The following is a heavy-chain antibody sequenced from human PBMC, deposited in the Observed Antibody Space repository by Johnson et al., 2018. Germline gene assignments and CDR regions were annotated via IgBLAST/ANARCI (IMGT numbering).Heavy chain of an antibody. CDR3: AKGIGERRRSQYYYYYMDV. V-gene: IGHV3-30*18. D-gene: IGHD1-1*01. J-gene: IGHJ6*03. CDR1: GFTFSSNG. CDR2: ISYDGSNE. Sequence: VQLLETGGGVVQPGRSLRLSCAASGFTFSSNGMHWARQAPGKGLDWVAVISYDGSNEYYADPVKGRFTISRDNSKNTLFLQMNSLRGEDTAVYYCAKGIGERRRSQYYYYYMDVWGKGTTVTVSS.